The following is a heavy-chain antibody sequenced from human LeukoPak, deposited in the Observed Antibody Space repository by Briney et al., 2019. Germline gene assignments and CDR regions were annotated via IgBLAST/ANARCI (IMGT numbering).Heavy chain of an antibody. J-gene: IGHJ4*02. Sequence: SETLSLTCAGYGGSFSSYFWTWIRQTPGKGLEWIGEINHSGTTNYNPSLKSRVTISVDTSKNQFSLKPSSVTAADTAVYYCASETGVAGIFDYWGQGTLVTVSS. CDR3: ASETGVAGIFDY. CDR2: INHSGTT. CDR1: GGSFSSYF. V-gene: IGHV4-34*01. D-gene: IGHD6-19*01.